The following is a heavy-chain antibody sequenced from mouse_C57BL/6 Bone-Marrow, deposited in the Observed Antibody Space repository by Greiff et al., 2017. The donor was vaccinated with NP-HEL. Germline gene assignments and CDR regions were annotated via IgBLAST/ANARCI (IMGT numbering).Heavy chain of an antibody. V-gene: IGHV1-19*01. D-gene: IGHD1-1*01. J-gene: IGHJ1*03. Sequence: SGPVLVKPGASVKMSCKASGYTFTDYYMNWVKQSHGKSLEWIGVINPYNGGTSYNQKFKGKATLTVDKSSSTAYMELNSLTSEDSAVYYCARGGLYYGSRDWYFDVWGTGTTVTVSS. CDR1: GYTFTDYY. CDR3: ARGGLYYGSRDWYFDV. CDR2: INPYNGGT.